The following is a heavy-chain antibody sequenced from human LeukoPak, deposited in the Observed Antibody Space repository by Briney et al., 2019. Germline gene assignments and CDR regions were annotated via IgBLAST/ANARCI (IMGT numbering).Heavy chain of an antibody. J-gene: IGHJ4*02. V-gene: IGHV3-23*01. D-gene: IGHD2-15*01. CDR3: AKARVTSCRGAFCYPFDY. Sequence: GGSLRLSCATSGFSFSSYAMSWARQAPGKGLEWVSAMSSSDDGRYYAASVRGRFTISRDTSRSTLYLQMNSLRAEDAAVYYCAKARVTSCRGAFCYPFDYWGQGTLVTVSS. CDR2: MSSSDDGR. CDR1: GFSFSSYA.